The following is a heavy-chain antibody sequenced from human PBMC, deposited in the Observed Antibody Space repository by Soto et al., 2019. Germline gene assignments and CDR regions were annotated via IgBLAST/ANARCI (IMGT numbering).Heavy chain of an antibody. CDR3: ARRGYDSSGYYPY. CDR2: IYHSVST. V-gene: IGHV4-4*02. Sequence: SETLSLTCAVSGGSISSSNCWSWVRQPPGKGLEWIGEIYHSVSTNYNPSLKSRVTISVDKSKNQFSLKLSSVTAADTAVYYCARRGYDSSGYYPYWGQGTLVPVSP. D-gene: IGHD3-22*01. J-gene: IGHJ4*02. CDR1: GGSISSSNC.